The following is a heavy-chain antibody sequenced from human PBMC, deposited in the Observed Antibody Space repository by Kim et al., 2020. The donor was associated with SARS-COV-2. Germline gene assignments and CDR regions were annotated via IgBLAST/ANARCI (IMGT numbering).Heavy chain of an antibody. D-gene: IGHD3-10*01. CDR2: INSDGSST. Sequence: GGSLRLSCAASGFTFSSYWMHWVRQAPGKGLVWVSRINSDGSSTSYADSVKGRFTISRDNAKNTLYLQMNSLRAEDTAVYYCARVGRGWFGEPYHLDYWGQGTLVTVSS. J-gene: IGHJ4*02. CDR1: GFTFSSYW. CDR3: ARVGRGWFGEPYHLDY. V-gene: IGHV3-74*01.